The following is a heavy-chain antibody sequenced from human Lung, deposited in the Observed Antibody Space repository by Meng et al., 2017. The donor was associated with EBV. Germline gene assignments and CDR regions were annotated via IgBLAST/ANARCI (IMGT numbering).Heavy chain of an antibody. CDR3: ARGKLSGYRYFDY. V-gene: IGHV4-4*02. Sequence: QAKAQDACPRVVEPSGTLCLTGPVPGGSISSSNWWSEVRQPPGKGLEWIGEIYHSGSTNYNPSLKSRVTISVDKSKNQFSLKLSSVTAADTAVYYCARGKLSGYRYFDYWGQGTLVTVSS. D-gene: IGHD3-3*01. CDR1: GGSISSSNW. J-gene: IGHJ4*02. CDR2: IYHSGST.